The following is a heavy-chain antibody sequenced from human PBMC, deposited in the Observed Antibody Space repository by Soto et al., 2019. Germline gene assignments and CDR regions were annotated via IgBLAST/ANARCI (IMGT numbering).Heavy chain of an antibody. J-gene: IGHJ4*02. Sequence: QVQLVESGGGVVQPGRSLRLSCAASGFTFSSYAMHWVRQAPGKGLEWVAVISYDGSNKYYADSVKGRFTISRDNSKNTLYLQMNSLRAEDTAVCYCARAFTSSWSRVRSTSYFDYWGQGTLVTVSS. D-gene: IGHD6-13*01. V-gene: IGHV3-30-3*01. CDR1: GFTFSSYA. CDR2: ISYDGSNK. CDR3: ARAFTSSWSRVRSTSYFDY.